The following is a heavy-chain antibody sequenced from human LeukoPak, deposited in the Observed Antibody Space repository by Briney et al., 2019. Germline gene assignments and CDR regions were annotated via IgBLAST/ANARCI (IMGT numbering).Heavy chain of an antibody. CDR2: IYYSGST. CDR3: ARRSGYSYGFGFGAFDI. Sequence: SQTLSLTCTVSGGLISSGSYYWSWIRQPPGKGLEWIGYIYYSGSTNYNPSLKSRVTISVDTSKNQFSLKLSSVTAADTAVYYCARRSGYSYGFGFGAFDIWGQGTMVTVSS. V-gene: IGHV4-61*01. D-gene: IGHD5-18*01. CDR1: GGLISSGSYY. J-gene: IGHJ3*02.